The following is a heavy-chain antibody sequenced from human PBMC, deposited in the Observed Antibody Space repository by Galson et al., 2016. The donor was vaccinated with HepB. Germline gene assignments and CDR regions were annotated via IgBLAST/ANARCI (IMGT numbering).Heavy chain of an antibody. Sequence: SLRLSCAASGFSFSNAWMHWVRQAPGKGLEWVAVISYDGGKKYYADSVKGRFTISRDNSKNTLYLQMNSLRPEDTAVYFCARDPLYCSGGSCIPYYFDYWGQGTPVTVSS. D-gene: IGHD2-15*01. CDR2: ISYDGGKK. J-gene: IGHJ4*02. CDR3: ARDPLYCSGGSCIPYYFDY. CDR1: GFSFSNAW. V-gene: IGHV3-30*03.